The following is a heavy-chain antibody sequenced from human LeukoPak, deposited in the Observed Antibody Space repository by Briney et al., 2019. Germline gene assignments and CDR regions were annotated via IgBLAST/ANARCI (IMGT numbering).Heavy chain of an antibody. CDR2: MSGDATST. Sequence: GGSLRLSCAASGFTFSSFAMNWVRQAPGKGLKWVSTMSGDATSTYYADSVKGRFTISRDNSKNTLYLQMNSLRAEDTAVYYCAKGTSGSSWYSSDYWGQGTLVTVSS. CDR3: AKGTSGSSWYSSDY. CDR1: GFTFSSFA. D-gene: IGHD6-13*01. J-gene: IGHJ4*02. V-gene: IGHV3-23*01.